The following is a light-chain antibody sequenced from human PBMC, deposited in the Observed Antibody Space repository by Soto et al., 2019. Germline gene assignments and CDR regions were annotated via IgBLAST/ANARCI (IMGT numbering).Light chain of an antibody. J-gene: IGKJ1*01. CDR1: QSVSRY. V-gene: IGKV3-20*01. CDR3: QHYLNSPWT. CDR2: GAS. Sequence: EIVLTQSPGTLSFSPGERVTLSCRASQSVSRYLAWYQQKPGQAPRVLIYGASNRATGIPDRFSGSGSGTDFTLTISRLEPEDFAVYYCQHYLNSPWTFGQGTKVKIK.